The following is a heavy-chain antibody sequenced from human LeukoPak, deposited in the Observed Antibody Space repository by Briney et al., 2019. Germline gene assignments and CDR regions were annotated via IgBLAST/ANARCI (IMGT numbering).Heavy chain of an antibody. D-gene: IGHD1-26*01. Sequence: SGGSLRLSCAASAFTFNTYWMHWVRHVPGRGLEWVSAISGSGGSTYYADSVKGRFTISRDNSKNTLYLQMNSLRAEDTAVYYCANFGGSYLGYFDYWGQGTLVTVSS. J-gene: IGHJ4*02. V-gene: IGHV3-23*01. CDR3: ANFGGSYLGYFDY. CDR1: AFTFNTYW. CDR2: ISGSGGST.